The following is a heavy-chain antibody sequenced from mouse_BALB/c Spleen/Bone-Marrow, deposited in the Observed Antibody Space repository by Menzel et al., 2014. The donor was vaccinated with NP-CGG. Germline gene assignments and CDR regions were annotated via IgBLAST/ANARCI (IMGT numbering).Heavy chain of an antibody. J-gene: IGHJ1*01. CDR2: ISSGSTAI. CDR3: TRGGNWDDFDV. CDR1: GFTFSSSG. D-gene: IGHD4-1*01. V-gene: IGHV5-17*02. Sequence: EVKVVESGGGLVQPGGSRKLSCAASGFTFSSSGMHWVRQAPEKGLEWVAYISSGSTAIFYADTVKGRFTISRDNPKNTLFLQMTRLRSEDTAMYYCTRGGNWDDFDVWGAGTTVTVSS.